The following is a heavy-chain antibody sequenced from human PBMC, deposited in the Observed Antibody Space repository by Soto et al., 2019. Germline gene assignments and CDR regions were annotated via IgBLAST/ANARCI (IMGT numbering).Heavy chain of an antibody. D-gene: IGHD3-10*01. CDR2: IYSSGST. CDR3: ARGYGSGSYPYLQVDY. CDR1: GGSIRSYY. Sequence: PSETLSLTCTVSGGSIRSYYWSWIRQSPGKGLEWIGYIYSSGSTNYNPSLKSRVAISLDTSKNQLSLKLTSVTAADTAVYYCARGYGSGSYPYLQVDYWGQGTLVTVSS. J-gene: IGHJ4*02. V-gene: IGHV4-59*01.